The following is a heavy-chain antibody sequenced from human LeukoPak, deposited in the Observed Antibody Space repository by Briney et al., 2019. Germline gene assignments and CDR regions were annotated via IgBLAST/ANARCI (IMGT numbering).Heavy chain of an antibody. D-gene: IGHD5-18*01. CDR2: INPSGDNT. CDR3: ARGTRIQLWLQVYWFDP. V-gene: IGHV1-46*01. Sequence: ASVKVSCKASGYTFTNNYMHWVRQAPGQGLEWMGIINPSGDNTWYAQKFQGRVTMTRDMATSTDYMELSSLRSEDTAVYYCARGTRIQLWLQVYWFDPWGQGTLVTVSS. CDR1: GYTFTNNY. J-gene: IGHJ5*02.